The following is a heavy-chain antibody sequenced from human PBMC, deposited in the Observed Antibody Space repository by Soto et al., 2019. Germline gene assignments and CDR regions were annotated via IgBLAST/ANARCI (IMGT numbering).Heavy chain of an antibody. Sequence: AGGALRHSCGASGFTFSSYAMSLGRQAPGEGLEWVSAISGIGGSTYYADSVKGRFTISRDNSKNTLYLQMNSLRAEDTAVYYCAKGKLVWLLWYYHYYYLAVCGKGTTVPVSS. CDR2: ISGIGGST. V-gene: IGHV3-23*01. CDR1: GFTFSSYA. D-gene: IGHD3-3*01. J-gene: IGHJ6*03. CDR3: AKGKLVWLLWYYHYYYLAV.